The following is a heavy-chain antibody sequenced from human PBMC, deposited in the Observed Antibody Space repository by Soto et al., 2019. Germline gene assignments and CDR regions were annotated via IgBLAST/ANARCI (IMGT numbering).Heavy chain of an antibody. CDR3: VREGGDKWFDP. CDR1: GGSISSGDYY. CDR2: IYYSGST. Sequence: SETLSLTCTVSGGSISSGDYYCSCIREPPGKGLEWIGYIYYSGSTFYNPSLKNRVTISLDTSKIQFSLKLSSVTAADTAVYYCVREGGDKWFDPWGQGTLVTV. V-gene: IGHV4-30-4*01. D-gene: IGHD3-16*01. J-gene: IGHJ5*02.